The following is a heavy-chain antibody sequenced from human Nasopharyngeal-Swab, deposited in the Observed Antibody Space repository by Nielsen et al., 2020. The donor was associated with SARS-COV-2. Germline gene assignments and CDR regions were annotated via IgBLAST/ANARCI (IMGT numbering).Heavy chain of an antibody. Sequence: QVSCKGSGYSLTSYWIGWVRQMPGKGLEWMGIIYPGDSDTRYSPSFQGQVTISADKSISTAYLQWSSLKASDTAMYYCARQDDYGDYVGPFDAFDIWGQGTMVTVSS. V-gene: IGHV5-51*01. CDR2: IYPGDSDT. J-gene: IGHJ3*02. D-gene: IGHD4-17*01. CDR1: GYSLTSYW. CDR3: ARQDDYGDYVGPFDAFDI.